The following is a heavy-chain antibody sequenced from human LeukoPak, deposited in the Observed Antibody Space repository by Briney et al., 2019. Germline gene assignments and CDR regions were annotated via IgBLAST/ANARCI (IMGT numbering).Heavy chain of an antibody. J-gene: IGHJ4*02. CDR3: ASLFGSSWNFDF. D-gene: IGHD6-13*01. CDR1: GFTFSSYG. Sequence: GGSLRLSCAASGFTFSSYGMHWVRQAPGKGLEWVAVISYDGSNKYYADSVKGRFTISRDNSKNTLYLQMNSLRDEDTAVYYCASLFGSSWNFDFWGLGTLVTVSS. V-gene: IGHV3-30*03. CDR2: ISYDGSNK.